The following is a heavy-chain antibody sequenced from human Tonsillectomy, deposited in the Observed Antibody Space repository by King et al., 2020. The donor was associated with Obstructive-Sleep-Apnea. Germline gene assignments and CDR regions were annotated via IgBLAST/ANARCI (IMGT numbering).Heavy chain of an antibody. CDR3: ARAEGGSYYGDYYYGMDV. CDR1: GGSISSSSYY. D-gene: IGHD1-26*01. V-gene: IGHV4-39*07. J-gene: IGHJ6*02. CDR2: IYYSGST. Sequence: QLQESGPGLVKPSETLSLTCTVSGGSISSSSYYWSWIRQPPGKGLEWIGSIYYSGSTYYNPSLKSRVTISVDTSKNQFSLKLSSVTAADTAVYYCARAEGGSYYGDYYYGMDVWGQGTTVTVSS.